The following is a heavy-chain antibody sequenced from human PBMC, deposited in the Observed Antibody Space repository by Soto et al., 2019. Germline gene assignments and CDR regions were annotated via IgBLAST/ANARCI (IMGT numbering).Heavy chain of an antibody. Sequence: ASVKVSCKASGYDFSSYAMHWVRQAPGQRLEWMGWINIGSGNTEYSQNFQDRITITRDTSSSTVYMELNSLKSEDTAVYYCARAHCGGECHSGVDYWGQGTLVPVSS. J-gene: IGHJ4*02. D-gene: IGHD2-21*01. CDR1: GYDFSSYA. CDR3: ARAHCGGECHSGVDY. CDR2: INIGSGNT. V-gene: IGHV1-3*04.